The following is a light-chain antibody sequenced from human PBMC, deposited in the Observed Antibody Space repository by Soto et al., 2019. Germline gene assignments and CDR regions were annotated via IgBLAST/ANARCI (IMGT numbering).Light chain of an antibody. CDR3: VAWDDSLSGYV. V-gene: IGLV1-47*01. CDR2: RGN. CDR1: SSNIGRDY. Sequence: QSVLTQPPSVSGTPGQRVNISFSGSSSNIGRDYVYWYQQFPGTAPKLLIYRGNQPPSGVPDRFSGSKSGTSASLAISGLRYDYESDYYCVAWDDSLSGYVFGTGTKLTAL. J-gene: IGLJ1*01.